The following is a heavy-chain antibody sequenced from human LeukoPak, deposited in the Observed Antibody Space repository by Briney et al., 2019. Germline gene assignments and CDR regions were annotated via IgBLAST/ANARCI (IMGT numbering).Heavy chain of an antibody. Sequence: GGSLRLSCVDSGLSFATYWMSWVRQAPGKGLGWVANINRDGSEKYYVDSVKGRFTISRDNAKNSLYLQMNSLRAEDTAVYYCASEIRYCSGGTCYSDYFDNWGQGTLVTVSS. CDR2: INRDGSEK. CDR3: ASEIRYCSGGTCYSDYFDN. V-gene: IGHV3-7*01. CDR1: GLSFATYW. J-gene: IGHJ4*02. D-gene: IGHD2-15*01.